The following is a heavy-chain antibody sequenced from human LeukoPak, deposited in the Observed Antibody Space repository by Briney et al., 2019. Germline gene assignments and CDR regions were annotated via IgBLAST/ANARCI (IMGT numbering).Heavy chain of an antibody. CDR3: AKDILAAGLFFDY. V-gene: IGHV3-11*01. D-gene: IGHD6-13*01. CDR1: GFIFSDYY. CDR2: ISNKGSSSTT. Sequence: PGGSLRLSCAASGFIFSDYYMGWVRQAPGKGLEWVSYISNKGSSSTTYYADSAKGRFTISRDDAQNSLYLQMNSLRADDTAVYYCAKDILAAGLFFDYWGQGILVTVSS. J-gene: IGHJ4*02.